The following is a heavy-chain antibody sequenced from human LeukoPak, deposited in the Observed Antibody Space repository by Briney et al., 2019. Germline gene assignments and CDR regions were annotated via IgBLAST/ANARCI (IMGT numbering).Heavy chain of an antibody. J-gene: IGHJ3*02. CDR3: ARGRDSSGPWQAFDI. CDR1: GFTFSSYS. Sequence: GGSLRLSCAASGFTFSSYSMNWVRQAPGKGLEWVSSISSSSSYIYYADSVKGRFTISRDNAKNSLYLQMNSLRAEDTAVYYCARGRDSSGPWQAFDIWGQGTMVTASS. D-gene: IGHD6-19*01. V-gene: IGHV3-21*01. CDR2: ISSSSSYI.